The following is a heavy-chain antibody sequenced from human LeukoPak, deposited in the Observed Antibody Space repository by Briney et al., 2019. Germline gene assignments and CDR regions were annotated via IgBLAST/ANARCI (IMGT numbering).Heavy chain of an antibody. V-gene: IGHV1-2*02. CDR2: INPNSGGT. J-gene: IGHJ5*02. D-gene: IGHD2-2*01. CDR3: ARDLFCSSTSCYGGTDNWFDP. Sequence: ASVKVSCKASGYTFTGYYMHWVRQAPGQGLEWMGWINPNSGGTNYAQKFQGRVTMTRDTPISTAYMELSRLRSDDTAVYYCARDLFCSSTSCYGGTDNWFDPWGQGTLVTVSS. CDR1: GYTFTGYY.